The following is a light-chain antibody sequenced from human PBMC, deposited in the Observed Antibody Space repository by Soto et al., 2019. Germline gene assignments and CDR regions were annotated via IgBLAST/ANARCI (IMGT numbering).Light chain of an antibody. CDR2: INTDGSH. CDR1: SGHNSYV. J-gene: IGLJ3*02. CDR3: QTWDTAIRV. V-gene: IGLV4-69*01. Sequence: QAVLTQSPSASASLGASVKLTCTLSSGHNSYVIVWHQQQPERGPRVLMKINTDGSHNKGDRIPDRFSGSSSGAERYLTISRLQSEDEAYYYCQTWDTAIRVFGGGTKLTVL.